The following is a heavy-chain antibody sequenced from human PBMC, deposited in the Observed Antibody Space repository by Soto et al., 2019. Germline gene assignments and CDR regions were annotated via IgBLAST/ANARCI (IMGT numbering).Heavy chain of an antibody. CDR2: TKSDGSGT. CDR3: ARGGFDYGPGRMDV. D-gene: IGHD3-10*01. CDR1: GFTFSNYW. Sequence: EVQLVESGGGLLQPGGSLTLSCTASGFTFSNYWMHWVRQAPGKGLVWVSRTKSDGSGTSYTDSGKGRFTISRDNAYNALYLQMSHLRAEDTSVYYCARGGFDYGPGRMDVWGKGTTVIVSS. V-gene: IGHV3-74*01. J-gene: IGHJ6*04.